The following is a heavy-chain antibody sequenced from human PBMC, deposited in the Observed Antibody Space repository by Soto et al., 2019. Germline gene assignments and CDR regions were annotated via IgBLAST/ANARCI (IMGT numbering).Heavy chain of an antibody. V-gene: IGHV4-34*01. CDR1: GGSFSGYY. CDR2: INHSGST. Sequence: QVQLQQWGAGLLKPSETLSLTCAVYGGSFSGYYWSWIRQPPGKGLEWIGEINHSGSTNYNPSLKGPVTISVGPSKNQVALKVSLVTGVDTAVFYFAIRSFIVGVVGAPFGYWGQGTLVPVFS. J-gene: IGHJ4*01. CDR3: AIRSFIVGVVGAPFGY. D-gene: IGHD2-15*01.